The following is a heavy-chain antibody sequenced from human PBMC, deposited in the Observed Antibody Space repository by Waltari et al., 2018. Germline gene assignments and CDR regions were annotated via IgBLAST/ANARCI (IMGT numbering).Heavy chain of an antibody. CDR3: ARGGGTMVQGAVGY. D-gene: IGHD3-10*01. V-gene: IGHV4-59*11. CDR2: IYYSGST. J-gene: IGHJ4*02. CDR1: GGSISSHY. Sequence: QVQLQESGPGLVKPSETLSLTCTVSGGSISSHYWSWIRQPPGKGLEWIGYIYYSGSTNYNPSLKSRVTISVDTSKNQFSLKLSSVTAADTAVYDCARGGGTMVQGAVGYWGQGTLVTVSS.